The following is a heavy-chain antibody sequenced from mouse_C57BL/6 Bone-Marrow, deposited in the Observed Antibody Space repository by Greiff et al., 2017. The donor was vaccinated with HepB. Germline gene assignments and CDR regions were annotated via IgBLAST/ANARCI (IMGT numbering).Heavy chain of an antibody. CDR2: IHPNSGST. J-gene: IGHJ3*01. CDR3: ASPAQAWFAY. D-gene: IGHD3-2*02. CDR1: GYTFTSYW. V-gene: IGHV1-64*01. Sequence: QVQLQQPGAELVKPGASVQLSCKASGYTFTSYWMHWVKQRPGQGLEWIGMIHPNSGSTNYNEKFKSKATLTVDKSSSTAYMQLSSLTSEDSAVYYCASPAQAWFAYWGQGTLVTVSA.